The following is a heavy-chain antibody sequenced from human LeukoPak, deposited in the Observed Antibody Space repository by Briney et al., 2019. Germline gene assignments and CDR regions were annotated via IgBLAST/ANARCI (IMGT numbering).Heavy chain of an antibody. CDR3: ARDHSGSGYFDY. Sequence: GGSLRLSCAASGFTVSSNYMSWVRQAPGKGLEWVSVIYNGGSTYYADSVKGRFTISRDNSKNTLYLQMNSLRAEDTAVYYCARDHSGSGYFDYWGQGTLVTVSS. J-gene: IGHJ4*02. CDR2: IYNGGST. D-gene: IGHD6-19*01. V-gene: IGHV3-66*01. CDR1: GFTVSSNY.